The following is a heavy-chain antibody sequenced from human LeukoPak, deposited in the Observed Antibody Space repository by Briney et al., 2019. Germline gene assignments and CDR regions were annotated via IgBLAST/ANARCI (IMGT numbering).Heavy chain of an antibody. CDR2: IIPIFGTA. CDR3: AKDMQHWYGLDY. D-gene: IGHD6-13*01. Sequence: SVKVSCKASGGTFSSYAISWVRQAPGQGLEWMGGIIPIFGTANYAQKFQGRVTITADESTSTAYMELSSLRAEDMASYYCAKDMQHWYGLDYWGQGTLVTVSS. J-gene: IGHJ4*02. CDR1: GGTFSSYA. V-gene: IGHV1-69*01.